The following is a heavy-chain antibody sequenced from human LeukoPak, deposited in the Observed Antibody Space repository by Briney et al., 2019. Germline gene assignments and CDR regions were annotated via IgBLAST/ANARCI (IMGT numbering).Heavy chain of an antibody. J-gene: IGHJ4*02. CDR1: GFTFSRNS. CDR3: AKDITAMGDY. CDR2: ISSSGGGT. D-gene: IGHD5-18*01. Sequence: GGSLRLSCAASGFTFSRNSMNWVRQAPGKGLEWVSAISSSGGGTYYADSVKGRFTISRDNSKNTLYLQMNSLRAEDTAVYYCAKDITAMGDYWGQGTLVTVSS. V-gene: IGHV3-23*01.